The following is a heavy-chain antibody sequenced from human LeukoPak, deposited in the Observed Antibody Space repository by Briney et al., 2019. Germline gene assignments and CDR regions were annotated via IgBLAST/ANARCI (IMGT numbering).Heavy chain of an antibody. CDR3: ARDMAYYYDSSGYYYVH. V-gene: IGHV3-66*02. D-gene: IGHD3-22*01. J-gene: IGHJ4*02. Sequence: GGSLRLSCAASGFTVSSNYMSWVRQAPGKGLEWVSVIYSGGSTYYADSVKGRFTISRDNSKNTLYLQMNSLRAEDTAVYYCARDMAYYYDSSGYYYVHWGQGTLVTVSS. CDR2: IYSGGST. CDR1: GFTVSSNY.